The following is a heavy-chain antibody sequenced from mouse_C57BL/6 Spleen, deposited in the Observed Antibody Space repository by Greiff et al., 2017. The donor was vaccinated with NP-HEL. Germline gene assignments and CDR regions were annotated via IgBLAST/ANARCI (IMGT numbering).Heavy chain of an antibody. CDR3: ARESHWIAY. J-gene: IGHJ3*01. CDR2: INPSSGYT. Sequence: QVHVKQSGAELARPGASVKMSCKASGYTFTSYTMHWVKQRPGQGLEWIGYINPSSGYTKYNQKFKDKATLTADKSSSTAYMQLSSLTSEDSAVYYCARESHWIAYWGQGTLVTVSA. CDR1: GYTFTSYT. V-gene: IGHV1-4*01.